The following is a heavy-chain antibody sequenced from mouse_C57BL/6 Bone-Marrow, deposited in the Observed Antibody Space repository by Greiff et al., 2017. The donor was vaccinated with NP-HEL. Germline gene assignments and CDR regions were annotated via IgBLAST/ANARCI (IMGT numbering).Heavy chain of an antibody. J-gene: IGHJ2*01. V-gene: IGHV1-39*01. CDR3: AKTRYYGSSFYFDY. CDR2: INPNYGTT. CDR1: GYSFTDYN. D-gene: IGHD1-1*01. Sequence: EVQLVESGPELVKPGASVKISCKASGYSFTDYNMNWVKQSNGKSLEWIGVINPNYGTTSYNQKFKGKATLTVDQSSSTAYMQLNSLTSEDSAVYYCAKTRYYGSSFYFDYWGQGTTLTVSS.